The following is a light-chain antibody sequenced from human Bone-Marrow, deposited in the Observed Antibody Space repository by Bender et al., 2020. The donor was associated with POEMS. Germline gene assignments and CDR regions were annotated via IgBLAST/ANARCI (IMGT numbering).Light chain of an antibody. CDR3: CSYAGSLV. J-gene: IGLJ2*01. CDR1: RRDGGPHAY. V-gene: IGLV2-11*01. CDR2: DVR. Sequence: QSALTQPRSVSGSLGQSITISCSGVRRDGGPHAYVSWYQQHPGRAPKLLLYDVRKRASGVPDRFSGSKSGSTASLTISGLQADDEADYYCCSYAGSLVFGGGTKLTVL.